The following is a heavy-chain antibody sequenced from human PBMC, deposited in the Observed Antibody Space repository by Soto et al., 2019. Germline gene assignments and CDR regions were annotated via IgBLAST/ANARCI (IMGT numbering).Heavy chain of an antibody. V-gene: IGHV3-33*01. Sequence: QVQLVESGGGVVQPGRSLRLSCAASGFTFSSYGMHWVRQAPGKGLEWVAVIWYDGSNKYYADSVKGRFTISRDNSKNPLYLQMNSLRAEDTAVYYCARDRDGMDVWGQGTTVTVSS. D-gene: IGHD3-10*01. CDR3: ARDRDGMDV. CDR2: IWYDGSNK. CDR1: GFTFSSYG. J-gene: IGHJ6*02.